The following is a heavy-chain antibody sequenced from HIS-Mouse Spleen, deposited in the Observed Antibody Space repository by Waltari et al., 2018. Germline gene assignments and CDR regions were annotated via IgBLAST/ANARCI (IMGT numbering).Heavy chain of an antibody. CDR2: IHSGVST. D-gene: IGHD6-13*01. CDR3: ARDHGDSSSWYWYFDL. Sequence: EVQLVETGGGLIQPGGSLRLSCAASGFTVSSNYMSWVRQAPGKGLEWVSVIHSGVSTYSADSVKGRFTISRGNSKNTLYLQMNSLRAEDTAVYYCARDHGDSSSWYWYFDLWGRGTLVTVSS. J-gene: IGHJ2*01. V-gene: IGHV3-53*02. CDR1: GFTVSSNY.